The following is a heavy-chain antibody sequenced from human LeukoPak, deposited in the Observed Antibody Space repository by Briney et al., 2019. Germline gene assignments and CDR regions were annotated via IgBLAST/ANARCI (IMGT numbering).Heavy chain of an antibody. V-gene: IGHV1-46*01. CDR2: INPSGSST. D-gene: IGHD1-26*01. CDR1: GYSFTSYY. Sequence: GASVKVSCKASGYSFTSYYMHWVRQAPGQGLEWMGLINPSGSSTTYAQKFQGRVTMTRDMFTSTDYMELTSLTSDDTAVYYCARDNSVGEIAWWFDPWGQGTLVTVSS. J-gene: IGHJ5*02. CDR3: ARDNSVGEIAWWFDP.